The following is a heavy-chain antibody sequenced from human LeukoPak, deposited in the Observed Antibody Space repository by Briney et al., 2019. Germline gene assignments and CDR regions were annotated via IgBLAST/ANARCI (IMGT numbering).Heavy chain of an antibody. CDR1: GGSISSSSYY. Sequence: NTSETLSLTCTVSGGSISSSSYYWGWIRQPPGKGLEWIGSIYYSGSTYYNPSLKSRVTISVDTSKNQFSMELYSVTAADTAVYYCARDRQNVWSSGSLMGYYNQYYMDVWGKGTTVTISS. CDR2: IYYSGST. V-gene: IGHV4-39*02. D-gene: IGHD3-10*01. CDR3: ARDRQNVWSSGSLMGYYNQYYMDV. J-gene: IGHJ6*03.